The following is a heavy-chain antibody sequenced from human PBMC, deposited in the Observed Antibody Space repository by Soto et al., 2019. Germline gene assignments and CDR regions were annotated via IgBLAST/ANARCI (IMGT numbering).Heavy chain of an antibody. D-gene: IGHD2-2*01. CDR2: IYWDDDN. CDR1: GFSLSTSGVG. Sequence: QITLKESGPTLVKPTQTLTLTCTFSGFSLSTSGVGVGWIRQPPGKALEWLALIYWDDDNRYSPSLKSRLTITRDTSKNHVVLTMTNMDPVDTGTYYCAHRLGYCSTTTCYASDNYFDYWGQGTLVTVSS. J-gene: IGHJ4*02. V-gene: IGHV2-5*02. CDR3: AHRLGYCSTTTCYASDNYFDY.